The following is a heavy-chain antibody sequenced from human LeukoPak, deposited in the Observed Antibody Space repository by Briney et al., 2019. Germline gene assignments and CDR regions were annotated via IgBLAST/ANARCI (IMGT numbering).Heavy chain of an antibody. J-gene: IGHJ4*02. D-gene: IGHD3-22*01. V-gene: IGHV1-2*02. CDR1: GYTVTGYY. CDR2: INPNSGGT. CDR3: ARTTMKATTTKLDY. Sequence: GASVKVSCKASGYTVTGYYMHWVRQAPGQGLEGMGWINPNSGGTNYAQKFQGRVTMTRDTSISTAYMELSRLRSDDTAVYYCARTTMKATTTKLDYWGQGTLVTVSS.